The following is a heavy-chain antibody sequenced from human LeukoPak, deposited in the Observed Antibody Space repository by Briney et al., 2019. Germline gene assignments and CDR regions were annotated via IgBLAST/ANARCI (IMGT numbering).Heavy chain of an antibody. D-gene: IGHD6-13*01. V-gene: IGHV5-51*01. CDR2: IYPGDSDT. Sequence: GESLKISCKGSGYSFTSYWIGWVRQLPGKGLEWMGIIYPGDSDTRYSPSFQGQVTISADKSISTAYLQWSSLKASDTAMYYCARSRYSSSWVLDAFDIWGQGTMVTVSS. CDR1: GYSFTSYW. J-gene: IGHJ3*02. CDR3: ARSRYSSSWVLDAFDI.